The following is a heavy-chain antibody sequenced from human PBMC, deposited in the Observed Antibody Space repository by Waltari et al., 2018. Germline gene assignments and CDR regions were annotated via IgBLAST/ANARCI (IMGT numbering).Heavy chain of an antibody. D-gene: IGHD3-10*01. CDR2: ASFDGSTT. CDR3: AKDAFGNTYLDH. Sequence: QVQLVESGGGVVQPGMSLRLSCAASGFSSRHLGMHWVRQAPGKGLEWVALASFDGSTTYYADSVRGRFTISRDNSKNTLYLDINTLRVDDTAIYYCAKDAFGNTYLDHWGQGTLVTVSS. CDR1: GFSSRHLG. V-gene: IGHV3-30*18. J-gene: IGHJ5*02.